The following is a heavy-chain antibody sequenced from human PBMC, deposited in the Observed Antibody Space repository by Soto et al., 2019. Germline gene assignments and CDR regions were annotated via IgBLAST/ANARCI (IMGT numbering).Heavy chain of an antibody. CDR1: GFTFGDYA. CDR3: TRDGYCSSTSCHYSYYGMDV. Sequence: PGGSLRLSCTASGFTFGDYAMSWFRQAPGKGLEWVGFIRSKAYGGTTEYAASVKGRFTISRDDSKSIAYLQMNSLKTEDTAVYYCTRDGYCSSTSCHYSYYGMDVWGQGTTVTVSS. J-gene: IGHJ6*02. V-gene: IGHV3-49*03. D-gene: IGHD2-2*03. CDR2: IRSKAYGGTT.